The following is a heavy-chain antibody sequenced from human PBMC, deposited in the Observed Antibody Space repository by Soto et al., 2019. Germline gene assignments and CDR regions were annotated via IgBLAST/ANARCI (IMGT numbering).Heavy chain of an antibody. CDR3: GTPPGGGGY. V-gene: IGHV3-53*01. CDR1: GFTVSNNY. J-gene: IGHJ4*02. Sequence: EVQLVESGGGLIQPGGSLRLSCAVSGFTVSNNYMSWVRQAPGKGLEGVSVIYSGGYTAYGDSVKGRFTISRDNSKNTPLPTKKGLGPGGPGGFYGGTPPGGGGYWGQGTLVTVSS. D-gene: IGHD3-10*01. CDR2: IYSGGYT.